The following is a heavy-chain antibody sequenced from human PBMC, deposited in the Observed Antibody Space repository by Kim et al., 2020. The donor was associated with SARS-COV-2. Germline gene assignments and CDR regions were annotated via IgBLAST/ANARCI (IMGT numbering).Heavy chain of an antibody. V-gene: IGHV4-4*07. CDR1: GDSISTYY. Sequence: SETLSLTCTVSGDSISTYYWSWIRQPAGKGLEWIGRIYTSGNTNYNPSLKSRVTMSVDTSKNQFSLKLSSVTAADTAVYYCARDHCSITSCYESYFDYWGQGTLVTVSS. J-gene: IGHJ4*02. CDR3: ARDHCSITSCYESYFDY. D-gene: IGHD2-2*01. CDR2: IYTSGNT.